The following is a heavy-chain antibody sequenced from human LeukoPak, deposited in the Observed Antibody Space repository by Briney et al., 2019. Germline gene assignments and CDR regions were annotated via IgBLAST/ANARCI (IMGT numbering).Heavy chain of an antibody. CDR3: ARGDTAMVTSYFDY. V-gene: IGHV4-59*01. CDR1: GGSISSYY. Sequence: SETLSLTCTVSGGSISSYYWSWIRQPPGKGLEWLGYIYYSGSTNYNPSLKSRVTISVDTSKNQFSLKLSSVTAADTAVYYCARGDTAMVTSYFDYWGQGTLVTVSS. J-gene: IGHJ4*02. CDR2: IYYSGST. D-gene: IGHD5-18*01.